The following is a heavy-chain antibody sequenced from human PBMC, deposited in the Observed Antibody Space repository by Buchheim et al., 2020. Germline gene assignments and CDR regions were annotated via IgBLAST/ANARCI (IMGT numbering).Heavy chain of an antibody. Sequence: QVQLQESGPGLVKPSETLSLTCTVSGGSISSYYWSWLRQPPGKGLEWIGYIYYSGSTNYNPSLKSRVTISVDTSKNQFSLKLSSVTAADTAGYYCARGRTAYMTTFYYWGQGTL. V-gene: IGHV4-59*01. D-gene: IGHD3-16*01. J-gene: IGHJ4*02. CDR2: IYYSGST. CDR3: ARGRTAYMTTFYY. CDR1: GGSISSYY.